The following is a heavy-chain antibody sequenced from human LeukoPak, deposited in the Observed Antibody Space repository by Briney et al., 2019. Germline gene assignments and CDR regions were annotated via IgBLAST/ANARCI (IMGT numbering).Heavy chain of an antibody. CDR3: ARERYYYDSSGYDYFDY. CDR1: GFTVSSNY. Sequence: GGSLRLSCAASGFTVSSNYMSWVRQAPGKGLEWVSVIYSGGSAYYADPVKGRFTISRDNSKNTLYLQMNSLRAEDTAVYYCARERYYYDSSGYDYFDYWGQGTLVTVSS. V-gene: IGHV3-53*01. CDR2: IYSGGSA. D-gene: IGHD3-22*01. J-gene: IGHJ4*02.